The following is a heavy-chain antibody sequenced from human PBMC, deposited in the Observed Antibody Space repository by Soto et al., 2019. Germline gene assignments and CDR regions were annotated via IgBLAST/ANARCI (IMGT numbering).Heavy chain of an antibody. CDR3: ARGRIVVVTARKYNWFDP. Sequence: PSETLSLTCTVSGASISSGDYYWSWIRQHPGKGLEWIGYIYYSGSTYYNPSLKSRVTISVDTSKNQFPLKLSSVTAADTAVYYCARGRIVVVTARKYNWFDPWGQGTLVTVSS. CDR1: GASISSGDYY. J-gene: IGHJ5*02. CDR2: IYYSGST. V-gene: IGHV4-31*03. D-gene: IGHD2-21*02.